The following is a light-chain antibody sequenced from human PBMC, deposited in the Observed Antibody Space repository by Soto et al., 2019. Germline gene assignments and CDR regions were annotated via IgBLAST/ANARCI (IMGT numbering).Light chain of an antibody. CDR2: AAS. Sequence: DIHMNSSPSSLSASVGDRVTITCRASQSIRSHLNWYQQKPGKAPTLLIYAASSLQSGVPSRFSGSGSGTDFTLTISSLQPEDFATYYCQQSYSTPWTFGNGTKVDIK. CDR1: QSIRSH. J-gene: IGKJ1*01. CDR3: QQSYSTPWT. V-gene: IGKV1-39*01.